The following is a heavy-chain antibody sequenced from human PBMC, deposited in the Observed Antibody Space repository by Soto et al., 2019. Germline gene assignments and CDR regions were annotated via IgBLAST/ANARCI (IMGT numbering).Heavy chain of an antibody. J-gene: IGHJ3*02. CDR3: AKDTQADDAFDI. CDR1: GFTFDDYA. Sequence: EVQLVESGGGLVQPGRSLRLSCAASGFTFDDYAMHWVRQAPGKGLEWVSGISWNSGSIGYADSVKGRFTISRDNAKNLLYLQMNSLRAEDTALYYCAKDTQADDAFDIWGQGTMVTVSS. CDR2: ISWNSGSI. V-gene: IGHV3-9*01.